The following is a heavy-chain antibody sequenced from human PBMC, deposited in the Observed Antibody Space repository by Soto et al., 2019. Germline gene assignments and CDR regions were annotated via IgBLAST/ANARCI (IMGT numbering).Heavy chain of an antibody. CDR2: IKSKTDGGTT. CDR3: TTDASISQHWGSVYYFDY. V-gene: IGHV3-15*07. Sequence: EVQLVESGGGLVKPGGSLRLSCAASGFTFSNAWINWVRQAPGKGLEWVGRIKSKTDGGTTDYAAPVKGRCTISSDDSKNTLYRQIDSQKTENSAKYYGTTDASISQHWGSVYYFDYWGQGTLVTVSS. J-gene: IGHJ4*02. D-gene: IGHD3-16*01. CDR1: GFTFSNAW.